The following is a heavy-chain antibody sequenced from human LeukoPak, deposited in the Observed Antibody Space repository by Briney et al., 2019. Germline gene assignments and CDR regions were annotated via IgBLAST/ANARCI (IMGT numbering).Heavy chain of an antibody. V-gene: IGHV3-48*01. CDR1: GFTFSSYS. J-gene: IGHJ4*02. D-gene: IGHD1-26*01. CDR3: ARVRGSYYLDY. CDR2: ISSSINTI. Sequence: GGSLRLSCAASGFTFSSYSMNWVRQAPGKGLEWVSYISSSINTIYYADSVKGRFTISRDNAKNSLYLQMNSLRAEDTAVYYCARVRGSYYLDYWGQGTLITVSS.